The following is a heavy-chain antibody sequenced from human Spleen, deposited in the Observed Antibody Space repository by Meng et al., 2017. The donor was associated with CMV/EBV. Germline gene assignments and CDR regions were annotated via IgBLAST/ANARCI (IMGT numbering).Heavy chain of an antibody. D-gene: IGHD3-3*01. Sequence: ASVKVSCKASGYTFTGYYMHWVRQAPGQGLEWMGWINPNSGGTNYAQKFQGRVTMTRDTSISTAYMELRSLRSDDTAVYYCARFYSGITHDFWSGYYTYFDYWGQGTLVTVSS. CDR2: INPNSGGT. CDR1: GYTFTGYY. J-gene: IGHJ4*02. CDR3: ARFYSGITHDFWSGYYTYFDY. V-gene: IGHV1-2*02.